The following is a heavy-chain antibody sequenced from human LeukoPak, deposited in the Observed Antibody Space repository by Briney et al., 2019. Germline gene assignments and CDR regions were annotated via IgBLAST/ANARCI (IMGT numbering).Heavy chain of an antibody. CDR2: IYHSGST. J-gene: IGHJ3*02. D-gene: IGHD3-3*01. V-gene: IGHV4-38-2*01. CDR1: GYSISSGYY. CDR3: ARIEGEWYLDI. Sequence: PSETLSLTCAVSGYSISSGYYWGWIRQPPGKGLEWIGSIYHSGSTYYNPSLKSRVTISADTSKNQFSLKLSSVTAADTAVYYCARIEGEWYLDIWGQGTMVTVSS.